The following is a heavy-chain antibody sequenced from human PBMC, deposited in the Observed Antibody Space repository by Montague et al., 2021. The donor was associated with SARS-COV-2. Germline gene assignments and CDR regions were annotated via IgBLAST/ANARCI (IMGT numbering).Heavy chain of an antibody. J-gene: IGHJ6*02. D-gene: IGHD2-15*01. Sequence: TLSLTCTVSGGSFNSDNYNWSRHPPPAGMRLVWEINHTSSGNTNHNPYLQRLLSILVDTSKNQFSLNPRSVTAADTAVYYCARNTGLEVRASSYSKLDVWGLGTTVTVSS. CDR1: GGSFNSDNYN. CDR2: HTSSGNT. CDR3: ARNTGLEVRASSYSKLDV. V-gene: IGHV4-61*09.